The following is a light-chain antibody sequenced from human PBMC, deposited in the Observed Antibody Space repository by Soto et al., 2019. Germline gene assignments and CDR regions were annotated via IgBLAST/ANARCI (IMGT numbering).Light chain of an antibody. CDR1: QSVRSSY. CDR3: QQHGTSPYT. J-gene: IGKJ2*01. V-gene: IGKV3-20*01. CDR2: GAS. Sequence: EIVLTQSPATLSLSPGERATLSCRASQSVRSSYLAWYQQKPGQAPRLLMSGASSRATGIPDRFSGSGSGTDFILTISRVEPEDFAVYYCQQHGTSPYTFGQGTERRIK.